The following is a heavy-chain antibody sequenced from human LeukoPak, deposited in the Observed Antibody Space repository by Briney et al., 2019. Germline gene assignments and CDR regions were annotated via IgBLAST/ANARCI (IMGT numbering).Heavy chain of an antibody. CDR3: ARSERYSSGWYFYFDY. CDR1: GGSIRSSSYY. J-gene: IGHJ4*02. V-gene: IGHV4-61*05. Sequence: SETLSLTCTVSGGSIRSSSYYWGWIRQPPGKGLEWIGYIYYSGSTNYNPSLKSRVTISVDTSKNQFSLKLSSVTAADTAVYYCARSERYSSGWYFYFDYWGQGTLVTVSS. CDR2: IYYSGST. D-gene: IGHD6-19*01.